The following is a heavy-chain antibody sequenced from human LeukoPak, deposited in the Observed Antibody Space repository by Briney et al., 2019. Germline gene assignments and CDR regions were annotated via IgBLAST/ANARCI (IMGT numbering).Heavy chain of an antibody. J-gene: IGHJ3*02. CDR2: ISGSGGST. CDR3: AKYLRNSVSPSPSAFDI. Sequence: GGSLRLSCAASGFTFSSYAMSWVRQAPGKGLEWVSAISGSGGSTYYADSVKGRFTISRDNSKNTLYLQMNSLRAEDTAVYYCAKYLRNSVSPSPSAFDIWGQGTMVTVSS. V-gene: IGHV3-23*01. D-gene: IGHD2-8*01. CDR1: GFTFSSYA.